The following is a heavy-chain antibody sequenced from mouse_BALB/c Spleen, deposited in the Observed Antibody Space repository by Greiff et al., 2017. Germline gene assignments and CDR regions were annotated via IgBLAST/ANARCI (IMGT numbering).Heavy chain of an antibody. CDR2: INSNGGST. CDR1: GFTFSSYG. D-gene: IGHD2-1*01. J-gene: IGHJ3*01. Sequence: DVKLVESGGGLVQPGGSLKLSCAASGFTFSSYGMSWVRQTPDKRLELVATINSNGGSTYYPDSVKGRFTISRDNAKNTLYLQMSSLKSEDTAMYYCAREGGLWYPFAYWGQGTLVTVSA. CDR3: AREGGLWYPFAY. V-gene: IGHV5-6-3*01.